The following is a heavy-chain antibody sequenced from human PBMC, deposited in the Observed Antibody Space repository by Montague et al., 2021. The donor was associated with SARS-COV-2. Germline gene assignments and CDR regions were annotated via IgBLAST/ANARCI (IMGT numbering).Heavy chain of an antibody. CDR3: ARFAYRLVFFGSYYGMDV. V-gene: IGHV4-34*01. CDR1: GGSFSGYY. J-gene: IGHJ6*02. Sequence: SETLSLTCAVYGGSFSGYYWSWIRQPPGKGLEWIGEISHSGSTNYNPSLKSRVTISIDTSKNQFSLKLSSVTAADTAVYYCARFAYRLVFFGSYYGMDVWGQGTTVTVSS. D-gene: IGHD2-2*01. CDR2: ISHSGST.